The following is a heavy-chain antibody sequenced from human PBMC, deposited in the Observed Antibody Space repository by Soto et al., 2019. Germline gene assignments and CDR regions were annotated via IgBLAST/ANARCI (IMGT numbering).Heavy chain of an antibody. CDR2: IIPILGIA. CDR3: ARRDTNCSSTSCPFDY. D-gene: IGHD2-2*01. Sequence: QVQLVQSGAEVKKSGSSVKVSCKASGGTFSSYTISWVRQAPGQGLEWMGRIIPILGIANYAQKFQGRVTITADKSTSTAYMELSSLRSEDTAVYYCARRDTNCSSTSCPFDYWGQGTLVTVSS. J-gene: IGHJ4*02. CDR1: GGTFSSYT. V-gene: IGHV1-69*02.